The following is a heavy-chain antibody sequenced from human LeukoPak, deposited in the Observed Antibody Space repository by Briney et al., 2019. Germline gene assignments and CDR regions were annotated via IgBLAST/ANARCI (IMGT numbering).Heavy chain of an antibody. D-gene: IGHD3-9*01. Sequence: SETLSLTCTVSGASISSNYWSWIRQPPGKGLEWIGYIYYSGSTTYNPSLKSRVTISLDTSKKHFFLKLKSVTAADTAVYYCATGYNDFRVEGRYFYSWGQGTLVTVSS. V-gene: IGHV4-59*01. CDR3: ATGYNDFRVEGRYFYS. J-gene: IGHJ4*02. CDR1: GASISSNY. CDR2: IYYSGST.